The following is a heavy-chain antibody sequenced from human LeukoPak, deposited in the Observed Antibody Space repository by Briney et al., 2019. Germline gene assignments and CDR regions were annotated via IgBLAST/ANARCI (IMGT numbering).Heavy chain of an antibody. CDR1: GFTFSSYS. D-gene: IGHD3-22*01. J-gene: IGHJ4*02. CDR3: GYYYDSSGYSTVYPIDY. Sequence: PGGSLRLSCAASGFTFSSYSMIWVRQAPGKGLEWVSSISSSSSYIYYADSVKGRFTISRDNAKNSLYLQMNRLRAEDTAVYYCGYYYDSSGYSTVYPIDYWGQGTLVTVSS. V-gene: IGHV3-21*01. CDR2: ISSSSSYI.